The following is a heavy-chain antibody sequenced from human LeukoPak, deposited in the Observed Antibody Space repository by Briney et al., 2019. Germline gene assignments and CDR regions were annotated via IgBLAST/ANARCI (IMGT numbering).Heavy chain of an antibody. D-gene: IGHD1-26*01. CDR3: ARDQKVGATPYFGMDV. Sequence: ASVKVSCKASGYTFTSYGLSWVRQAPGQGLEWMGWISAYNGNTNYAQKLQGRVTMTTDTSTSTAYMELRSLRSDDTAVYYCARDQKVGATPYFGMDVWGQGTTVTVSS. CDR1: GYTFTSYG. CDR2: ISAYNGNT. V-gene: IGHV1-18*01. J-gene: IGHJ6*02.